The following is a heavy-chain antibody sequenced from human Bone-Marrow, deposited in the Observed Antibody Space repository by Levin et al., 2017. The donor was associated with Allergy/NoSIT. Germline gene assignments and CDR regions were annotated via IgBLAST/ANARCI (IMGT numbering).Heavy chain of an antibody. V-gene: IGHV3-30*18. J-gene: IGHJ6*02. Sequence: LSLTCAASGFTFSSYGMHWVRQAPGKGLEWVAVISYDGSNKYYADSVKGRFTISRDNSKNTLYLQMNSLRAEDTAVYYCAKDSNQLWSYYYYSTVWTSGAKGPRSPSP. D-gene: IGHD5-18*01. CDR3: AKDSNQLWSYYYYSTVWTS. CDR2: ISYDGSNK. CDR1: GFTFSSYG.